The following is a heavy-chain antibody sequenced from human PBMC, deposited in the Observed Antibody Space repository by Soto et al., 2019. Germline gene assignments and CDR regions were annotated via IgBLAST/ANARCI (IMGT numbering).Heavy chain of an antibody. CDR1: GFDVSNTD. CDR2: IYSGGYT. Sequence: GGSLRLSCAASGFDVSNTDMSWVRQAPGKGLEWVSVIYSGGYTNYADSVKGRFIVSRDSPKNTLYLQMDSLRVEDTAVYYCAREAIIVIAAPEYYFDYWGQGTLVTVSS. J-gene: IGHJ4*02. V-gene: IGHV3-66*01. D-gene: IGHD3-22*01. CDR3: AREAIIVIAAPEYYFDY.